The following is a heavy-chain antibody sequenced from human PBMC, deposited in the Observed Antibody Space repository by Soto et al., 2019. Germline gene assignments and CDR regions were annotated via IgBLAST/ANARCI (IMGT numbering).Heavy chain of an antibody. J-gene: IGHJ5*02. V-gene: IGHV1-18*01. Sequence: QVQLVQSGAEVKKPGASVKVSCKASGYTFTSYGISWVRQAPGQGLEWMGWISAYNGNTNYAQKLQGRVTMTTDTATSTDYMELRSLRSDDTAVYYCGRTRSVAAADWFDPWGQGTLVTVSS. D-gene: IGHD6-13*01. CDR1: GYTFTSYG. CDR3: GRTRSVAAADWFDP. CDR2: ISAYNGNT.